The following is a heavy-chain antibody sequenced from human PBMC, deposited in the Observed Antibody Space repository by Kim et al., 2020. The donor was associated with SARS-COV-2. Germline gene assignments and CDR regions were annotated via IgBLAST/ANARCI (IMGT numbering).Heavy chain of an antibody. CDR2: IIPIFGTA. D-gene: IGHD3-9*01. Sequence: SVKVSCKASGGTFSSYAISWVRQAPGQGLEWMGGIIPIFGTANYAQKFQGRVTITADKSTSTAYMELSSLRSEDTAVYYCAREFSDILTGLAFDYWGQGTLVTVSS. V-gene: IGHV1-69*06. J-gene: IGHJ4*02. CDR1: GGTFSSYA. CDR3: AREFSDILTGLAFDY.